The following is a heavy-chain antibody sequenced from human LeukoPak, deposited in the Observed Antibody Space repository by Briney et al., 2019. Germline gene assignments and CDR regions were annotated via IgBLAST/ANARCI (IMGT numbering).Heavy chain of an antibody. D-gene: IGHD3-10*01. CDR1: GFTFSTYW. Sequence: GVSPRLSCAASGFTFSTYWMHWVRQVPGKGLVWVSFINPDGENTNYADSVKGRFIISRDNAKNTLYLQMNSLRAEDTAVYYCAKDLHYGSADYWGQGIQVTVSS. V-gene: IGHV3-74*01. J-gene: IGHJ4*02. CDR3: AKDLHYGSADY. CDR2: INPDGENT.